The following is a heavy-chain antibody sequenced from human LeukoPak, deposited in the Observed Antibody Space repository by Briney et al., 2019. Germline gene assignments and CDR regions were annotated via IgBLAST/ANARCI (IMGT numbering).Heavy chain of an antibody. CDR2: ISAYNGNT. CDR1: GYAFTGYY. J-gene: IGHJ6*02. CDR3: AREGVRPIHSYYDSWRGQKDYYYYGMDV. V-gene: IGHV1-18*04. Sequence: GASVKVSCKASGYAFTGYYMHWVRQAPGQGLEWMGWISAYNGNTNYAQKLQGRVTMTTDTSTSTAYMELRSLRSDDTAVYYCAREGVRPIHSYYDSWRGQKDYYYYGMDVWGQGTTVTVSS. D-gene: IGHD3-22*01.